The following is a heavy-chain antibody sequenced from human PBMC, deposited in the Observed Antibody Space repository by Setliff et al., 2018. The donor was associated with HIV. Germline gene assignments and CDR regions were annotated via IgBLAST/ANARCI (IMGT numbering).Heavy chain of an antibody. D-gene: IGHD5-18*01. CDR3: ARFAGGYFYIDF. CDR1: GYAFSDYS. CDR2: INPDSRGT. Sequence: ASVKVSCKTSGYAFSDYSIHWVRQAPGQGLEWVGRINPDSRGTNYAQTFHGRVTMTRDTSITTAYMELSSLRSDDTAIYYCARFAGGYFYIDFWGPGTLVTVSS. V-gene: IGHV1-2*06. J-gene: IGHJ4*02.